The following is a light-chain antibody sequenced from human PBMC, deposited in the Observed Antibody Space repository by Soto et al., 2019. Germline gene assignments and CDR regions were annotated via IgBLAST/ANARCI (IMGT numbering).Light chain of an antibody. Sequence: EIVLTQSPATLSVSPGERATLSCRASQNINTNLAWYQQKPGQAPRFLIDGASTRATGLPARFSGSGSGTEFTLTISSLQSEDFAVYFCQQYNNWPFTFGQGTKLEIQ. CDR2: GAS. CDR3: QQYNNWPFT. J-gene: IGKJ2*01. V-gene: IGKV3-15*01. CDR1: QNINTN.